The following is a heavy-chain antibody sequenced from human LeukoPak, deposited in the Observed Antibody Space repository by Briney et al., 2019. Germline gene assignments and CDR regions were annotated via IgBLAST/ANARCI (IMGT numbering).Heavy chain of an antibody. Sequence: ASVKVSCKASGYTFTDHYVHWVRQAPGLGLEWMGWISPSSGGTNYAQKFQGRVTMTRDTSISTAYMELSSLRSDDTAVYYCARGWGFGSIDYWGQGTLVTVSS. D-gene: IGHD7-27*01. V-gene: IGHV1-2*02. CDR3: ARGWGFGSIDY. J-gene: IGHJ4*02. CDR2: ISPSSGGT. CDR1: GYTFTDHY.